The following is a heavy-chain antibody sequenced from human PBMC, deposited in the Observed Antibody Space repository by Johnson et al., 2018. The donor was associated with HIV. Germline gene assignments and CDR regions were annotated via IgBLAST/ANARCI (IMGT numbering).Heavy chain of an antibody. CDR3: ARVSNPQYCSSTSCSGWDGAFDI. J-gene: IGHJ3*02. D-gene: IGHD2-2*01. CDR1: GFTFSSSA. Sequence: VQLVESGGGLVQPGGSLRLSCAASGFTFSSSAMSWVRQAPGKGLEWVSTISGSGGSTYYADSVKGRFTISRDNSKNTLYLQMNRLRAEDTAVYYCARVSNPQYCSSTSCSGWDGAFDIWGQGTMVTVSS. CDR2: ISGSGGST. V-gene: IGHV3-23*04.